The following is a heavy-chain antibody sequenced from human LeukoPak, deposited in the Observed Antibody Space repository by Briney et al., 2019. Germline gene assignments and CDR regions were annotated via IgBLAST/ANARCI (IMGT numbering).Heavy chain of an antibody. V-gene: IGHV3-7*03. J-gene: IGHJ4*02. Sequence: GGSLRLSWAASGFTFSSYWMSWVRQAPGKGLEWVASIKQDGSEKYYVGSVKGRFTISRDNAKNSLYLQMNSLRAEDTAVYYCARVWQTRSGWPNFWGQGTLVTVSS. CDR1: GFTFSSYW. D-gene: IGHD6-19*01. CDR2: IKQDGSEK. CDR3: ARVWQTRSGWPNF.